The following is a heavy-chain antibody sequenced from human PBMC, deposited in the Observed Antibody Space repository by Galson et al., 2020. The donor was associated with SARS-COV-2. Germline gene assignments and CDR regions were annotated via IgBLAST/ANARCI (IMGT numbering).Heavy chain of an antibody. V-gene: IGHV2-70*17. Sequence: SGPPLVKPTQTLTLTCTFSGFSLSTSGMCVSWIRQPPGKALEWLARIDWDDDKFYSTSLKTRLTISKDTSKNQVVLTMTNMDPVDTATYYWARTVSGSVGDYFDYWGQGTLVTVSS. CDR2: IDWDDDK. CDR1: GFSLSTSGMC. J-gene: IGHJ4*02. CDR3: ARTVSGSVGDYFDY. D-gene: IGHD1-26*01.